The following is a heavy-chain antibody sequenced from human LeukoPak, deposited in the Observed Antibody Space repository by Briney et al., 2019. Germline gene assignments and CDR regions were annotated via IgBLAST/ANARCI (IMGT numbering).Heavy chain of an antibody. CDR2: IYYSGST. Sequence: SETLSLTCTVSGGSISSYYWNWIRQPPGKGLEWIGYIYYSGSTNYNPSLKSRVTISVDTSKNQFSLRLSSVTAADTAVYYCARGLSGYSYGYYFDYWGQGSLFTVSS. J-gene: IGHJ4*02. CDR1: GGSISSYY. CDR3: ARGLSGYSYGYYFDY. V-gene: IGHV4-59*01. D-gene: IGHD5-18*01.